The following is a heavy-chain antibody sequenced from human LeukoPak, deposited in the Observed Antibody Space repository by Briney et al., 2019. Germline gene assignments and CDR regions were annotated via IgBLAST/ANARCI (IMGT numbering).Heavy chain of an antibody. CDR3: AKAPTPVVAATLFHH. CDR1: GFTFSSYW. V-gene: IGHV3-7*03. Sequence: PGGSLRLSCAASGFTFSSYWMSWVRQAPGKGLEWVANIKQDGSEKYYVDSVKGRFTISRDNAKNSLYLQMNSLRAEDTAVYYCAKAPTPVVAATLFHHWGQGTLVTVS. D-gene: IGHD2-15*01. J-gene: IGHJ1*01. CDR2: IKQDGSEK.